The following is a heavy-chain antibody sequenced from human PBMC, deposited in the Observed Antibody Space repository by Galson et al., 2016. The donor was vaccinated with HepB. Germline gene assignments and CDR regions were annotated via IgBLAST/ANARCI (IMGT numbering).Heavy chain of an antibody. D-gene: IGHD1-26*01. CDR2: IKQDGSEK. CDR3: AKDFGWDGPWTGH. Sequence: SLRLSCAASGFSFSNYWMSWVRQAPGKGLEWVANIKQDGSEKNYVDSVKGRFTISRDNTKNSLYLQMTSLRAEDTAVYYSAKDFGWDGPWTGHWSQGTLVTVAS. J-gene: IGHJ4*02. CDR1: GFSFSNYW. V-gene: IGHV3-7*03.